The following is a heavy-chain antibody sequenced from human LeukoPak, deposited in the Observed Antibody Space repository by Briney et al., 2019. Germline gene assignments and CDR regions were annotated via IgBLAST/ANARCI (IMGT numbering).Heavy chain of an antibody. CDR2: ISSDGSNT. CDR1: GFTFSSYW. Sequence: GGSLRLSCAASGFTFSSYWMHWVRQAPGKGLVWVSRISSDGSNTHYADSVKGRFTISRDNAKNTVYLQMNSLRGEDTAVYYCTKGGTTSAFFDFWGQGSLVTVSS. CDR3: TKGGTTSAFFDF. J-gene: IGHJ4*02. V-gene: IGHV3-74*01. D-gene: IGHD1-14*01.